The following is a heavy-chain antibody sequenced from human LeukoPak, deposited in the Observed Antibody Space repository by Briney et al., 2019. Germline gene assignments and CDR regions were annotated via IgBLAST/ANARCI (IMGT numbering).Heavy chain of an antibody. D-gene: IGHD3-10*01. Sequence: ASVKVSCKVSGYTFTDYYMHWVQQAPGKGLEWMGLVDPQVGETIYAEKFQGRVTITADTSTDTAYMELSSLRSEDTAVYYCARIYGSGRGDAFDIWGQGTMVTVSS. CDR3: ARIYGSGRGDAFDI. CDR2: VDPQVGET. CDR1: GYTFTDYY. V-gene: IGHV1-69-2*01. J-gene: IGHJ3*02.